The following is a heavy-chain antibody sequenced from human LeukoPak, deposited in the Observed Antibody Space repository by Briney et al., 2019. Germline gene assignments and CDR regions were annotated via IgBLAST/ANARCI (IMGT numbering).Heavy chain of an antibody. CDR1: GFTFSRYA. Sequence: PGGSLRLSCAASGFTFSRYAMHWVRQAPGKGLVWVSRLGADGSGTNYADSVKGRFTISRDNAKNTVYLQISSLRAEDTAVYYCARDGFTGPRTAYLDHWGQGTLVTVSS. V-gene: IGHV3-74*01. J-gene: IGHJ4*01. D-gene: IGHD2-8*02. CDR3: ARDGFTGPRTAYLDH. CDR2: LGADGSGT.